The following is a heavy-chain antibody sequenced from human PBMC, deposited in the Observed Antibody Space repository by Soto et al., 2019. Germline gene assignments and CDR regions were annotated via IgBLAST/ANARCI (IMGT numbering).Heavy chain of an antibody. CDR1: GGTLSSYA. J-gene: IGHJ3*02. CDR3: ARSGGSYYRAFDI. CDR2: IIPIFGTA. V-gene: IGHV1-69*13. Sequence: GTSVKVSCKDSGGTLSSYASRWVRQAPGQGLEWMGGIIPIFGTANYAQKFQGRVTITADESTSTAYMELSSLRSEDTAVYYCARSGGSYYRAFDIWGQGTMVTVSS. D-gene: IGHD1-26*01.